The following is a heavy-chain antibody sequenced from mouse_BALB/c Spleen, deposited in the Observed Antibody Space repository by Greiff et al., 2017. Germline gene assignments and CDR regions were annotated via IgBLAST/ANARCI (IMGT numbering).Heavy chain of an antibody. CDR2: ISYSGST. V-gene: IGHV3-8*02. CDR1: GDSITSGY. CDR3: ASSLLRERDWYFDV. Sequence: EVNVVESGPSLVKPSQTLSLTCSVTGDSITSGYWNWIRKFPGNKLEYMGYISYSGSTYYNPSLKSRISITRDTSKNQYYLQLNSVTTEDTATYCCASSLLRERDWYFDVWGAGTTVTVSS. J-gene: IGHJ1*01. D-gene: IGHD1-1*01.